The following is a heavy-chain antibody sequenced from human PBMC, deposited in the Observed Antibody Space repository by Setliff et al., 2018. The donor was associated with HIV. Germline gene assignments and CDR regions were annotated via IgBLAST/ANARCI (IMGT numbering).Heavy chain of an antibody. J-gene: IGHJ4*02. CDR3: ARDSAASVWVGASVYYFDF. D-gene: IGHD1-26*01. V-gene: IGHV3-21*01. CDR2: ISSSDDDT. Sequence: GGSLRLSCTASGFSFRNFGMTWVRQAPGKGLEWVSSISSSDDDTHYADSLRGRFTVSRDNAKSALYLQMNNLSVDDTAVYYCARDSAASVWVGASVYYFDFWGQGIQVTVSS. CDR1: GFSFRNFG.